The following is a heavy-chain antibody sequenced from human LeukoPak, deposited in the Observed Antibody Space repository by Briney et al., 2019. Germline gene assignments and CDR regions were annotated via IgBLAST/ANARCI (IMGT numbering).Heavy chain of an antibody. V-gene: IGHV4-34*01. Sequence: PSETLSLTCAVYGGSFSGYYWSWIRQPPGKGLEWIGEINHSGSTNYNPSLKSRVTISVDTSKNQFSLKLSSVTAADTAVYYCARHGPLAVAGTAFDYWGQGTLVTVSS. CDR2: INHSGST. CDR3: ARHGPLAVAGTAFDY. CDR1: GGSFSGYY. J-gene: IGHJ4*02. D-gene: IGHD6-19*01.